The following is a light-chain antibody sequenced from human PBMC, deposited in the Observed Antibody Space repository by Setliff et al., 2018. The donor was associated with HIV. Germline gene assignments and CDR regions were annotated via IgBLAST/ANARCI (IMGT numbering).Light chain of an antibody. V-gene: IGLV2-23*02. J-gene: IGLJ1*01. Sequence: SALTQPASVSGSPGQSITLSCTGTSSDVGSYNLVSWFQQHPGKAPKLIIYEVSKRPSGVSSRFSGSKSGNTASLTISGLQAEDEADYYCCSYAGRYTPYVFGTGTKVTVL. CDR3: CSYAGRYTPYV. CDR2: EVS. CDR1: SSDVGSYNL.